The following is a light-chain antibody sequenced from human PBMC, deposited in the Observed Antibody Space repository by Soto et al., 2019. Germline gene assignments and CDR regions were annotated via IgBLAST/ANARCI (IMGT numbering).Light chain of an antibody. J-gene: IGKJ2*03. V-gene: IGKV1-5*01. CDR1: QSIGNW. CDR3: QQYDKYCS. CDR2: AAS. Sequence: DIHMTQSPSTLSASVGDRVIITCRASQSIGNWLAWYQQKPGKAPKLLIFAASTLESGVPSRFSGSGSGTEFSLNISGLQPDDFATYYCQQYDKYCSFGQGTKVEIQ.